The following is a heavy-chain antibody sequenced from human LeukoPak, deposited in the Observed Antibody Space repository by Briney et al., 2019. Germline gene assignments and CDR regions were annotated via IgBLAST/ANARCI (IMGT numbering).Heavy chain of an antibody. Sequence: ASVKVSCKTSGYTFTCYYMHWVRQAPGQGLEWVGRINSNSGGTNYEQKFQGRVTMTRDTSINTAYMELSRLTSDDTAVYYCARDGANKVRGVHYYYMDVWGKGTTVTVSS. CDR1: GYTFTCYY. V-gene: IGHV1-2*06. CDR2: INSNSGGT. J-gene: IGHJ6*03. CDR3: ARDGANKVRGVHYYYMDV. D-gene: IGHD3-10*01.